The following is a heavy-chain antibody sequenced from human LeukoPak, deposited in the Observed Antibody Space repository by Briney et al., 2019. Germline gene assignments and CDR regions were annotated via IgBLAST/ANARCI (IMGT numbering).Heavy chain of an antibody. CDR2: ISGSGGST. Sequence: GGSLRLSCAASGFTFSSYAMSWVRQAPGKGLEWVSAISGSGGSTYYADSVKGRFTISRDNSKNTLYLQMNSLRAEDTAVYYCAKDLRLWLVHDEFDYWGQGTLVTVPS. D-gene: IGHD6-19*01. V-gene: IGHV3-23*01. CDR3: AKDLRLWLVHDEFDY. J-gene: IGHJ4*02. CDR1: GFTFSSYA.